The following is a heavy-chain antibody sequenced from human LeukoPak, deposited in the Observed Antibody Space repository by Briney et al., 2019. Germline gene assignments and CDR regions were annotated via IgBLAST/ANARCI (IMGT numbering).Heavy chain of an antibody. V-gene: IGHV3-23*01. CDR3: AELGITMIGGV. CDR1: GFTFSHHG. CDR2: VGPSGART. D-gene: IGHD3-10*02. J-gene: IGHJ6*04. Sequence: GGSLRLSCAASGFTFSHHGMNWVRQAPGKGLEWVSGVGPSGARTYYADSVKGRFTVSRDNAKNSLYLQMNSLRAEDTAVYYCAELGITMIGGVWGKGTTVTISS.